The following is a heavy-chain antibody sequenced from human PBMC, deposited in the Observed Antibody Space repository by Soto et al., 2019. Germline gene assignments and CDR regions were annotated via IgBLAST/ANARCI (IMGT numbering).Heavy chain of an antibody. D-gene: IGHD4-17*01. Sequence: QVQLQESGPGLVKPSETLFLTCTVSGGSISSYYWSWIRQPPGKGLEWIGYIYYSGSTNYNPSLKSRVTISVDTSKNQFSLKLSSVTAADTAVYYCARDYGDYFDFWGQGTLVTVSS. CDR3: ARDYGDYFDF. J-gene: IGHJ4*02. CDR2: IYYSGST. CDR1: GGSISSYY. V-gene: IGHV4-59*01.